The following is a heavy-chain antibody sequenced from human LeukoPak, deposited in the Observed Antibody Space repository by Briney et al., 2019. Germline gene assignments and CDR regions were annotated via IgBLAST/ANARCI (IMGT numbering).Heavy chain of an antibody. CDR3: ARGITVAGLDY. CDR1: GFTFSSYS. Sequence: GGSLRLSCAASGFTFSSYSMNWVRQAPGKGLEWVSSISSSSSYIYYADSVKGRFTISRDNAKNSLYLQVNSLRAEDTAVYYCARGITVAGLDYWGQGTLVTVSS. CDR2: ISSSSSYI. D-gene: IGHD6-19*01. V-gene: IGHV3-21*04. J-gene: IGHJ4*02.